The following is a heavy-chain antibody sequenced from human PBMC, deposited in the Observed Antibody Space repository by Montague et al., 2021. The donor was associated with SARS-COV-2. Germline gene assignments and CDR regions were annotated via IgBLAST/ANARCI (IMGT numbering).Heavy chain of an antibody. D-gene: IGHD6-13*01. CDR3: ARVGLKQQLVGVWFDP. CDR1: GFTFSSYA. J-gene: IGHJ5*02. V-gene: IGHV3-30-3*01. CDR2: ISYDGSNK. Sequence: SLRLSCAASGFTFSSYAMHWVRQAPGKGLEWVAVISYDGSNKYYADSVKGRFTISRDNSKNTLYLQMNSLRAEDTAVYYCARVGLKQQLVGVWFDPWGQGTLVTVSS.